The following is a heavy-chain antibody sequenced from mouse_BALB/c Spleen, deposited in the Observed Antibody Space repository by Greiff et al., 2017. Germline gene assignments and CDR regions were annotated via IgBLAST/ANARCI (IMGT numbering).Heavy chain of an antibody. J-gene: IGHJ4*01. CDR2: IRSNSNNHAT. Sequence: EVMLVESGGGLVQPKGSLKLSCAASGFTFNTYAMNWVRQAPGKGLEWVARIRSNSNNHATHHAAPVKDRFTISRDDSQSMLYLQMNSLKTEDTAMYYCVRHLGRGAMDYWGQGTSVTVAA. CDR3: VRHLGRGAMDY. CDR1: GFTFNTYA. V-gene: IGHV10-1*02.